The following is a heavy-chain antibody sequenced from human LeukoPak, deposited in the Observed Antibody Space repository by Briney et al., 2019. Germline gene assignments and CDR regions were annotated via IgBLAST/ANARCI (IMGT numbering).Heavy chain of an antibody. J-gene: IGHJ3*02. CDR2: IYASGTT. D-gene: IGHD3-10*01. CDR1: GDSISGTSSF. Sequence: PSETLSLTCSVSGDSISGTSSFWSWIRQPAGKGLEWIGRIYASGTTNYNPSLKSRVTISVDTSKNQFSLNLSSVTAADTAVYYCARDPRYYGPAFDIWGQGTMVTVSS. CDR3: ARDPRYYGPAFDI. V-gene: IGHV4-61*02.